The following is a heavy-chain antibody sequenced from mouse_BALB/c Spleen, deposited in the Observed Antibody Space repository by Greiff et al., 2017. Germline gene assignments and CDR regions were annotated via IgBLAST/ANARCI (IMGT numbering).Heavy chain of an antibody. CDR3: ARHGGYYPAWFAY. V-gene: IGHV5-6-3*01. J-gene: IGHJ3*01. CDR1: GFTFSSYG. Sequence: EVMLVESGGGLVQPGGSLKLSCAASGFTFSSYGVSWVRQTPDKRLELVATINSNGGSTYYPDSVKGRFTISRDNAKNTLYLQMSSLKSEDTAVYYCARHGGYYPAWFAYWGQGTLVTVSA. CDR2: INSNGGST. D-gene: IGHD2-3*01.